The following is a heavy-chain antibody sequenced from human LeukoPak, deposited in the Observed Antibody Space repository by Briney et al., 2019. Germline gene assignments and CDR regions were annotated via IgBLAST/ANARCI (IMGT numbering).Heavy chain of an antibody. Sequence: GGSLRLSCEASGFSLSNAWMSWVRQAPGKGLEWVGRIKSKSDGGIIDYAAPVKGRFTISRDDSDTTVYLQMNSLKTEDTAVYYCTTYWGNGRRYHYFDYWGQGTLVTVSS. D-gene: IGHD2-15*01. J-gene: IGHJ4*02. CDR3: TTYWGNGRRYHYFDY. CDR1: GFSLSNAW. CDR2: IKSKSDGGII. V-gene: IGHV3-15*01.